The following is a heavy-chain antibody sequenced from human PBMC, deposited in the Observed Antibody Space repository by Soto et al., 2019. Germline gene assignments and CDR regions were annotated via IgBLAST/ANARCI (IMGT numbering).Heavy chain of an antibody. D-gene: IGHD6-13*01. CDR1: GFTVSSNY. J-gene: IGHJ6*02. CDR3: ARGTLVYYYGMDV. Sequence: EVQLVESGGGLIQPGGSLRLSCAASGFTVSSNYMSWVRQAPGKGLEWVSVIYSGGSTYYADSVKGRFTISRDNSKNTLYLQMNSLRAEDTAVYYCARGTLVYYYGMDVWGQGTTVTVSS. CDR2: IYSGGST. V-gene: IGHV3-53*01.